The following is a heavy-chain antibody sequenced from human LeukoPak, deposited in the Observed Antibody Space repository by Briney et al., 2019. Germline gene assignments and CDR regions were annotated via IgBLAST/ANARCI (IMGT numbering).Heavy chain of an antibody. CDR1: GFTFSSYD. J-gene: IGHJ4*02. Sequence: AGGSLRLSCAASGFTFSSYDMHWVRQATGKGLEWVSAIGAAGDRYYPGSVKGRFTISRENAKNSLYLQMNSLRAGDTAVYYCARGGELKGDVYYFEYWGQGTLVTVSS. V-gene: IGHV3-13*01. D-gene: IGHD1-7*01. CDR2: IGAAGDR. CDR3: ARGGELKGDVYYFEY.